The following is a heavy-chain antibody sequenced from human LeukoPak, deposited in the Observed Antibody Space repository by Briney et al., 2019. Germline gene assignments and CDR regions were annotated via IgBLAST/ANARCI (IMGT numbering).Heavy chain of an antibody. CDR3: ASTSYRNDY. V-gene: IGHV3-53*01. CDR1: GFTFDDYA. CDR2: IYSGGST. Sequence: GGSLRLSCVASGFTFDDYAMSWVRQAPGKGLEWVSVIYSGGSTYYADSVKGRFTISRDNSKNTLYLQMNSLRAEDTAVYYCASTSYRNDYWGQGTLVTVSS. J-gene: IGHJ4*02. D-gene: IGHD2-2*01.